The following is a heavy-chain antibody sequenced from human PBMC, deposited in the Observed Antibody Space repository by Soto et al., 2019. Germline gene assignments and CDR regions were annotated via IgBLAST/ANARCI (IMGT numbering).Heavy chain of an antibody. D-gene: IGHD3-16*02. J-gene: IGHJ3*02. V-gene: IGHV3-30*03. CDR1: GFTFSSYG. CDR2: ISYDGSNK. Sequence: QVQLVESAGGVVQPGRSLRLSCAASGFTFSSYGMHWVRQAPGKGQEWVAVISYDGSNKYYADSVKGRFTISRDNSKNTLYLQMNSLRAEDTAVYYCATPLTDYDYIWGSYRNDAFDIWGQGTMVTVSS. CDR3: ATPLTDYDYIWGSYRNDAFDI.